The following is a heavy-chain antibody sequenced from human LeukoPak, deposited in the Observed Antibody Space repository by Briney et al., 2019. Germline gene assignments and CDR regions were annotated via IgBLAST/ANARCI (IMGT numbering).Heavy chain of an antibody. CDR3: ARGGWSQDY. D-gene: IGHD6-19*01. Sequence: SQTLSLTCTVFGGSIKNNYWSWFRQSPGKGLEWIGYIYYNGNTNYNTSLESRVTISVDTSKNQIHLRLSSVTAADTAVYYCARGGWSQDYWGQGTLVTVSS. CDR2: IYYNGNT. V-gene: IGHV4-59*01. J-gene: IGHJ4*02. CDR1: GGSIKNNY.